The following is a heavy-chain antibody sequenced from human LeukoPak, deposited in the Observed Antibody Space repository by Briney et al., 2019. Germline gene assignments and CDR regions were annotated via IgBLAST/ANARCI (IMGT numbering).Heavy chain of an antibody. D-gene: IGHD6-19*01. CDR2: MNPNSGNT. CDR3: ARGFGYQWLGAYPFY. CDR1: GYTFTSYD. J-gene: IGHJ4*02. Sequence: GASVKVSCKSSGYTFTSYDINWVRQATGQGLEWMGWMNPNSGNTGYAQKFQGRVTMTRNTSISTAYMELSSLRSEDTAVYYCARGFGYQWLGAYPFYWGQGTLVTVSS. V-gene: IGHV1-8*01.